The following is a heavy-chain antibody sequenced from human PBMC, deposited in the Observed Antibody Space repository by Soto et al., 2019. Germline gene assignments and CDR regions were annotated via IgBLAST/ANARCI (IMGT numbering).Heavy chain of an antibody. J-gene: IGHJ5*02. D-gene: IGHD3-9*01. Sequence: GGSLRLSCAASGFTFSSYGMHWVRQAPGKGLEWVAVISYDGSNKYYADSVKGRFTISRDNSKNTLYLQMNSLRAEDTAVYYCAKDLAAYYDILTGVNWFDPWGQGTLVTVSS. CDR1: GFTFSSYG. CDR3: AKDLAAYYDILTGVNWFDP. CDR2: ISYDGSNK. V-gene: IGHV3-30*18.